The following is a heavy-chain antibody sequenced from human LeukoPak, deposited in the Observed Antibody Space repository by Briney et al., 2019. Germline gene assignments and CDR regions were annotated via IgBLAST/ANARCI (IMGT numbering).Heavy chain of an antibody. CDR2: INPNTGNP. CDR3: ARASQPLGGLSFPDY. D-gene: IGHD3-16*02. J-gene: IGHJ4*02. CDR1: GYSFTTYA. V-gene: IGHV7-4-1*02. Sequence: ASVKVSCKACGYSFTTYALNWVRLAPGQGLEWMGWINPNTGNPTYAQGFTGRFVFSLDTSVNTAYLQISSLKAEDTAVYYCARASQPLGGLSFPDYWGQGTLVTVSS.